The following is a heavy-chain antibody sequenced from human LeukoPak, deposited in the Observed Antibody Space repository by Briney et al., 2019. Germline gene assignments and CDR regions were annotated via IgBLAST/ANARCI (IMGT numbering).Heavy chain of an antibody. CDR3: ARATQSSGYPNFDY. V-gene: IGHV4-34*01. D-gene: IGHD3-22*01. CDR1: GGSFSGYY. CDR2: INHSGST. Sequence: SETLSLTCAVYGGSFSGYYWSWIRQPPGKGLEWIGEINHSGSTNYNPSLKSRVTISVDTSKNQFSLKLSSVTAADTAVYYCARATQSSGYPNFDYWGQGTLVTVSP. J-gene: IGHJ4*02.